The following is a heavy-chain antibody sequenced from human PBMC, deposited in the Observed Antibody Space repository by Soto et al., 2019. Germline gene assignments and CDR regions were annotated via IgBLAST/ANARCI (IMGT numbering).Heavy chain of an antibody. CDR2: ISGSGGST. CDR1: GFTFSSYA. V-gene: IGHV3-23*01. J-gene: IGHJ2*01. CDR3: AKRDKVAAAGFPWYFDL. Sequence: EVQLLESGGGLVQPGGSLRLSCAASGFTFSSYAMSWVRQAPGKGLEWVSAISGSGGSTYYADSGKGRFTISRDNSKNTVYLQRNSLRAEDTAVYYCAKRDKVAAAGFPWYFDLWGRGTLVTVSS. D-gene: IGHD6-13*01.